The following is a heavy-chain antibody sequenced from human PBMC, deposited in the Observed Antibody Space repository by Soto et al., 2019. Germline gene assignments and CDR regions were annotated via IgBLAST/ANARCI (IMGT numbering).Heavy chain of an antibody. CDR1: CYTFTSYA. CDR3: ATSCSGVSCSFDY. Sequence: QVQLVQSGAEVKKPGASVKVSCKASCYTFTSYAISWVRQAPGQGLEWLGWITTYNGTTNYAQRFQGRVTMNTDTSTSTAYMELSSLRTDATAVYYCATSCSGVSCSFDYWCQGTLVTVSS. CDR2: ITTYNGTT. J-gene: IGHJ4*02. V-gene: IGHV1-18*01. D-gene: IGHD2-15*01.